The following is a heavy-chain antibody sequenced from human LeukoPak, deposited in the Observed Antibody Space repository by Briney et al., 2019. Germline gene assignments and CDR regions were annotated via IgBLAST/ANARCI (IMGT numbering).Heavy chain of an antibody. D-gene: IGHD3-22*01. CDR1: GFTFSSYG. CDR3: AKPYYYDRSGSGVNHFDY. CDR2: ISYDGSRK. V-gene: IGHV3-30*18. Sequence: GGSLRLSCAACGFTFSSYGIQGGRQAPGKGLEWGAVISYDGSRKYYADSVKGRFTISRDNSKNTLYLPMNSLRAEDTAVYYCAKPYYYDRSGSGVNHFDYWGQGTLVTVSS. J-gene: IGHJ4*02.